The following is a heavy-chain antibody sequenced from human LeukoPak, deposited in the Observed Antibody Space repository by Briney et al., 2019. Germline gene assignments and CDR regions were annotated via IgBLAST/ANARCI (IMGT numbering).Heavy chain of an antibody. CDR3: ARGENGAYYYYMDV. V-gene: IGHV1-69*05. CDR2: IIPIFGTA. Sequence: ASVKVSCKASGGTFSSYAIIWVRQAPGQGLEWMGGIIPIFGTANYAQKFQGRVTITTDESTSTAYMELSSLRSEDTAVYYCARGENGAYYYYMDVWGKGTTVTVSS. D-gene: IGHD7-27*01. CDR1: GGTFSSYA. J-gene: IGHJ6*03.